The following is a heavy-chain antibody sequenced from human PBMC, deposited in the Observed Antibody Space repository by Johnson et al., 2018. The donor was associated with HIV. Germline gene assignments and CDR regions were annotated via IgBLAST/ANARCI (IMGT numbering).Heavy chain of an antibody. V-gene: IGHV3-30*04. CDR2: ISYDGSNK. Sequence: QVQLVESGGGVVQPGRSLRLSCAASGFIFSSYAMHWVRQAPGKGLEWVAGISYDGSNKYYTDSVKGRFTISRDNSKNTLYLQMNSLRAEDTAVYYCARGGIWGQGTMVTVSS. CDR1: GFIFSSYA. D-gene: IGHD3-10*01. CDR3: ARGGI. J-gene: IGHJ3*02.